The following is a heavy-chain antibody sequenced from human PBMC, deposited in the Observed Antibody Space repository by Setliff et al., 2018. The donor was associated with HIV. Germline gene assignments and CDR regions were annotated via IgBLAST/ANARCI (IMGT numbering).Heavy chain of an antibody. J-gene: IGHJ3*02. CDR3: ARDKDGFDI. CDR2: INPNSGDT. D-gene: IGHD2-15*01. V-gene: IGHV1-2*06. CDR1: GYTFTGYY. Sequence: GASVKVSCKASGYTFTGYYVHWVRQAPGQGLEWVGRINPNSGDTNYTQSFQGRVTMTRDRSINTAYLELSSLKSDDTAVYYCARDKDGFDIWGQGTMVTVSS.